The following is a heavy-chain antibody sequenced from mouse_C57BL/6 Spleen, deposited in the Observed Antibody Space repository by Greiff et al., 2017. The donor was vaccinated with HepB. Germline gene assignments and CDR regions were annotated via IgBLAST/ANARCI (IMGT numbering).Heavy chain of an antibody. V-gene: IGHV1-64*01. CDR2: IHPNSGST. CDR1: GYTFTSYW. J-gene: IGHJ4*01. D-gene: IGHD1-1*01. CDR3: ARRRVITTAHYYAMDY. Sequence: QVQLQQPGAELVKPGASVKLSCKASGYTFTSYWMHWVKQRPGQGLEWIGMIHPNSGSTNYNEKFKSKATLTVDKSSSTAYMQLSSLTSEDSAVYYCARRRVITTAHYYAMDYWGQGTSVTVSS.